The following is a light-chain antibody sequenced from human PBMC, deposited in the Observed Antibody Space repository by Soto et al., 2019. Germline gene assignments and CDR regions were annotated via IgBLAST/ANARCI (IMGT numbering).Light chain of an antibody. CDR1: QSVTNSF. CDR3: QQRSNWPPGYT. J-gene: IGKJ2*01. CDR2: GAS. Sequence: EIVLAQSPGTLSLSPGERATLSCRASQSVTNSFLAWYQQKPGQAPRLLIYGASNRATGIPDRFSGSGSGTDFTLTISRLEPEDFAVYYCQQRSNWPPGYTFGQGTKVDIK. V-gene: IGKV3D-20*02.